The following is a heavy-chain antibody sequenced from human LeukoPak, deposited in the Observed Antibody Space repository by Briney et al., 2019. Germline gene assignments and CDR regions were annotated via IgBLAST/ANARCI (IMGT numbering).Heavy chain of an antibody. D-gene: IGHD2-2*01. Sequence: GGSLRLSCAASGFTYSTYAMSWVRQAPGKGLELVSTISGSGSNTYYADSVKGRFTISRDNSNSTLYLQKSSLTAEDTAVYYCATHRSNGPAAMNYWGQGTLVTVSS. CDR3: ATHRSNGPAAMNY. J-gene: IGHJ4*02. CDR1: GFTYSTYA. CDR2: ISGSGSNT. V-gene: IGHV3-23*01.